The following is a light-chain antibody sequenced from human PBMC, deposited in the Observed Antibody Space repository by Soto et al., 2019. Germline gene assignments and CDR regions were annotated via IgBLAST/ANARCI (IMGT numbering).Light chain of an antibody. V-gene: IGKV4-1*01. CDR2: WAS. CDR1: QSVLYSSNNDNC. J-gene: IGKJ1*01. CDR3: QQYYTTPLT. Sequence: DIVMTQSPDSLDVSLGERATINCKSSQSVLYSSNNDNCLAWYQQKPGQPPKLLIYWASSRESGVPDRFSGSGSGTDFTLTISSLQAEDVAVYFCQQYYTTPLTFGQGSRVEVK.